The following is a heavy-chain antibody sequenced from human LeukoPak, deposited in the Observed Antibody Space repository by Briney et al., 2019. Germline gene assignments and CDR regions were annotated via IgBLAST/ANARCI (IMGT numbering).Heavy chain of an antibody. CDR1: GAPLFSHY. J-gene: IGHJ4*02. CDR3: AREPRRDGYNDY. Sequence: KPSETLSLTCTVSGAPLFSHYWSWIRQSPGKAPEWVAYIYYSATTKYNPSLSGRVTISADTSKSHFSLKLSSVTAADTAVYYCAREPRRDGYNDYWGQGTLVTVSS. D-gene: IGHD5-24*01. CDR2: IYYSATT. V-gene: IGHV4-59*11.